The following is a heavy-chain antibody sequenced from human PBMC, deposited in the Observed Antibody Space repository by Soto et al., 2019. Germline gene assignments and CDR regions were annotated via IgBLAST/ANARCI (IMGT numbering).Heavy chain of an antibody. CDR3: ARDGYNYSYFDY. J-gene: IGHJ4*02. CDR2: IYYSGST. CDR1: GGSISSYY. D-gene: IGHD5-12*01. Sequence: PSETLSLTCTVSGGSISSYYWSWIRQPPGKGLEWIGYIYYSGSTNYNPSLKSRVTISVDTSKNQFSLKLSSVTAADTAVYYCARDGYNYSYFDYWGQGTLVTVSS. V-gene: IGHV4-59*01.